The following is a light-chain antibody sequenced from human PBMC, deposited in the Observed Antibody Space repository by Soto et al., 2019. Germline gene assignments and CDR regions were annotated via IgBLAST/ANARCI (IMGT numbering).Light chain of an antibody. CDR3: QQYNSYPWT. CDR2: DGA. CDR1: QSIGSW. J-gene: IGKJ1*01. V-gene: IGKV1-5*01. Sequence: DIQMTQSPSTLSASVGDRVTMTCRASQSIGSWLAWYQHKPGRAPKLLIFDGARLESGVPSRFSGSGSGTEFTFTISSLQPEDFATYYCQQYNSYPWTFGQGTKVDIK.